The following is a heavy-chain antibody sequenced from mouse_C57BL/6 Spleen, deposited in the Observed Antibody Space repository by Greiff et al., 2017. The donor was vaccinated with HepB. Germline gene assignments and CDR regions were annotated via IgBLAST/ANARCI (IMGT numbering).Heavy chain of an antibody. CDR3: TQLLPYYGHDFYVDY. CDR2: ISSGGDYI. Sequence: EVKLVESGEGLVKPGGSLKLSCAASGFTFSSYAMSWVRQTPEKRLEWVAYISSGGDYIYYADTVKGRFTISRDNARNTLYLQMSSLKSEDTAMYYCTQLLPYYGHDFYVDYWGQGTTLTVSS. CDR1: GFTFSSYA. D-gene: IGHD2-2*01. V-gene: IGHV5-9-1*02. J-gene: IGHJ2*01.